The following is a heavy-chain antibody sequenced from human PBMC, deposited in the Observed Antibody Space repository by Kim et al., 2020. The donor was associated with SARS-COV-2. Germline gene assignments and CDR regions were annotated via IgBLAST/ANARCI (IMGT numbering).Heavy chain of an antibody. J-gene: IGHJ4*02. CDR2: INAGNVYT. D-gene: IGHD3-10*01. Sequence: ASVKVSCKASGYTFSSYAMHWVRQAPGQRLEWMGWINAGNVYTIYSQRFQGRVTMSRDTSASTAYMELSSLRSEDTAVYYCAKSNYDSGSYYFDYWGQGTLVTVSS. CDR1: GYTFSSYA. CDR3: AKSNYDSGSYYFDY. V-gene: IGHV1-3*01.